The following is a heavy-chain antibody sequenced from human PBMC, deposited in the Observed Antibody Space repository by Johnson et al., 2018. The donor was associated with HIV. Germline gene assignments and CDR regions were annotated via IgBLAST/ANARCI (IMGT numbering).Heavy chain of an antibody. V-gene: IGHV3-33*08. CDR3: ARSYSSSSHDAFDI. Sequence: VQLVESGGGLVQPGGSPRLSCAASGFIFSSFGMHWVRQAPGKGLEWVAVIWYDGSDKYYADSVKGRFTISRDNAKNSLYLQMNSLRAEDTAVYYCARSYSSSSHDAFDIWGQGTMVTVSS. D-gene: IGHD6-6*01. CDR2: IWYDGSDK. CDR1: GFIFSSFG. J-gene: IGHJ3*02.